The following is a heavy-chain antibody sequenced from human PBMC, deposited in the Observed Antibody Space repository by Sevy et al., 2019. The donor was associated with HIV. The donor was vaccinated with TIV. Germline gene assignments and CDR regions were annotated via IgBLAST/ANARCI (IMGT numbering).Heavy chain of an antibody. CDR3: AKDFTGFYGMDV. J-gene: IGHJ6*02. CDR1: GLSVTNNG. V-gene: IGHV3-30*18. CDR2: ISYDGINK. Sequence: GSLRLSCEVSGLSVTNNGMHWVRQAPGKGLEWVAVISYDGINKYHGDSVKGRFIISRDRSKNTLYLQMNILRIEDTAVYYCAKDFTGFYGMDVWGQGTTVTVSS. D-gene: IGHD3-9*01.